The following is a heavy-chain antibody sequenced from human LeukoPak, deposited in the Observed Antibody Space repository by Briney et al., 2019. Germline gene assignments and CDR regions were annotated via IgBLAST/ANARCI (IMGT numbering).Heavy chain of an antibody. D-gene: IGHD2/OR15-2a*01. Sequence: GGSLRLSCAASGFSFSSYWMTWVRQAPGKGLEWVANINPDGGKKTYVDSVKGRFTISRDNAKNSLYLQMSSLRVEDTAVYYCASQPAVIDLVCWGQGTLVTVSS. CDR1: GFSFSSYW. J-gene: IGHJ4*02. CDR3: ASQPAVIDLVC. V-gene: IGHV3-7*01. CDR2: INPDGGKK.